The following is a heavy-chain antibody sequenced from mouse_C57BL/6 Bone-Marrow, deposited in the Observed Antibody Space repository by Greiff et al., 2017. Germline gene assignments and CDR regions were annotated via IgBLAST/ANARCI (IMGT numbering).Heavy chain of an antibody. Sequence: VQLQQPGAALVMPGASVKLSCKASGYTFASYWMHWVKQRPGQGLEWIGEIDPSDSYTTYNQKFKGKSPLTVDQSSSTAYMQLSSLTSEDSAVYYCARSLYYGSSYNCWGQGTTLTVSS. CDR3: ARSLYYGSSYNC. CDR1: GYTFASYW. CDR2: IDPSDSYT. D-gene: IGHD1-1*01. J-gene: IGHJ2*01. V-gene: IGHV1-69*01.